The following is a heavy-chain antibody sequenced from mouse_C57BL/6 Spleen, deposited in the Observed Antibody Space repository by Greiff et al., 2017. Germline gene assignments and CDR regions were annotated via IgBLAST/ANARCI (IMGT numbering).Heavy chain of an antibody. V-gene: IGHV1-42*01. CDR2: INPSTGGT. D-gene: IGHD1-1*02. CDR3: ARGYGGRGAMDY. J-gene: IGHJ4*01. Sequence: EVQLVESGPELVKPGASVKISCKASGYSFTGYYMNWVKQSPEKSLEWIGEINPSTGGTTYNQKFKAKATVTVDKSSSTAYMQLKSLTSEDSAGYYCARGYGGRGAMDYWGQGTSGTVSS. CDR1: GYSFTGYY.